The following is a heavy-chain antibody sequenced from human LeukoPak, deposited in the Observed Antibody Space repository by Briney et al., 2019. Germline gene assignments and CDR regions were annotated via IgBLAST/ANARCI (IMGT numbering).Heavy chain of an antibody. CDR3: ARRYCSSTSCRKGFDY. Sequence: SETLSLTCTVSGGSISSYYWSWIRQPPGKGLEWIGYIYYSGSTNYNPSLKSRVTISVDTSKNQFSLKLSSVTAADTAVYYCARRYCSSTSCRKGFDYWGQGTLVTVSS. CDR2: IYYSGST. V-gene: IGHV4-59*01. D-gene: IGHD2-2*01. J-gene: IGHJ4*02. CDR1: GGSISSYY.